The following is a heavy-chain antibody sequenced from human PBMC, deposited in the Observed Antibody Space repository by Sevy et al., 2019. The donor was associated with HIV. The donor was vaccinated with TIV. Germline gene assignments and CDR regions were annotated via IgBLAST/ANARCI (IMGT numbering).Heavy chain of an antibody. Sequence: GGSLRLSCAASGFTFNTYSMNWVRQAPGKGLEWVSSVSSDSMFLYYADSVKGRFTISRDNARNLLFLQMNTLRADDTAVYYCTSLGQLWLLNFWGQGALVTVSS. D-gene: IGHD3-16*01. CDR1: GFTFNTYS. V-gene: IGHV3-21*01. J-gene: IGHJ4*02. CDR2: VSSDSMFL. CDR3: TSLGQLWLLNF.